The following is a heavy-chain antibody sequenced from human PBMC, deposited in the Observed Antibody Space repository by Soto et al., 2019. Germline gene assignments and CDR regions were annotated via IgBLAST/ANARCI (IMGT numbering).Heavy chain of an antibody. CDR1: GASISSNKHW. V-gene: IGHV4-4*02. CDR2: INHVGGT. CDR3: VRIRYQLPSSVLWLDP. J-gene: IGHJ5*02. D-gene: IGHD3-16*01. Sequence: SETLSLTCVVTGASISSNKHWWTWVRQPPGKGLEWIGEINHVGGTNYNPSLKSRVTMSVDTSQNQFSLRLISVTAADTAMYFCVRIRYQLPSSVLWLDPWGQGTPVTVSS.